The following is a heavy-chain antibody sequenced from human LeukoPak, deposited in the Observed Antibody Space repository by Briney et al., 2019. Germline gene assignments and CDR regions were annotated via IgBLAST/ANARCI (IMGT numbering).Heavy chain of an antibody. V-gene: IGHV3-30-3*01. D-gene: IGHD3-3*01. CDR3: AGMGGGYDFWSGIRGYFDY. Sequence: PGGSLRLSCAASGFTFSRHAMSWVRQAPGKGLEWVAVISYDGNNKYYADSVKGRFSISRDNAKNSPYLQMNSLRAEDTAVYYCAGMGGGYDFWSGIRGYFDYWGQGTLVTVSS. J-gene: IGHJ4*02. CDR2: ISYDGNNK. CDR1: GFTFSRHA.